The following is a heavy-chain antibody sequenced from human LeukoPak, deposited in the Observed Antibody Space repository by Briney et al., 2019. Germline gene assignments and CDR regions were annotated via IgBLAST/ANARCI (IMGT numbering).Heavy chain of an antibody. J-gene: IGHJ4*02. CDR1: GGSFSGYY. CDR3: ARVKYSGSYWFDY. Sequence: PSETLSLTCAVYGGSFSGYYWSWIRQPPGKGLEWIGEINHSGSTNYNPSLKSRVTISVDTSKNQFSLKLSSVTAADTAVYYCARVKYSGSYWFDYWGQGTLVTVSS. CDR2: INHSGST. D-gene: IGHD1-26*01. V-gene: IGHV4-34*01.